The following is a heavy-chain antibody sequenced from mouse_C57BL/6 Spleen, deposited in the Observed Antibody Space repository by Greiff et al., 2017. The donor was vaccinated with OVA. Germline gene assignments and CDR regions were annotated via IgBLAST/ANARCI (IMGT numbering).Heavy chain of an antibody. CDR2: IYPRDGST. CDR3: ARGPYYYGNSYWYFDV. V-gene: IGHV1-78*01. J-gene: IGHJ1*03. D-gene: IGHD1-1*01. CDR1: GYTFTDYT. Sequence: VQLQQSDAELVKPGASVKISCKVSGYTFTDYTIHWMKQRPEQGLEWIGYIYPRDGSTKYNEKFKGKATLTADKSSSTAYMQLNSLTSEDSAVYFCARGPYYYGNSYWYFDVWGTGTTVTVSS.